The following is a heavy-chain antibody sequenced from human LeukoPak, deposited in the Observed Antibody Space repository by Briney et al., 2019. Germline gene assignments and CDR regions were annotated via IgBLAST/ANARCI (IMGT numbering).Heavy chain of an antibody. Sequence: SETLSLTCSVSAGSTTSFYWSWLRQPPGKGLEWIGYIFYTGSTNYNPSLKSRVTISLDKSKNQFFLKLSSVTAADTAMYYCARRTSNGWPSENAFDIWGQGTMVTVSS. J-gene: IGHJ3*02. V-gene: IGHV4-59*01. D-gene: IGHD6-19*01. CDR2: IFYTGST. CDR1: AGSTTSFY. CDR3: ARRTSNGWPSENAFDI.